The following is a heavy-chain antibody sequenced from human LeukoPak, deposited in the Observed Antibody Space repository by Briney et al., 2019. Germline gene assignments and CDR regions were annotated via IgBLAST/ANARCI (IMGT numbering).Heavy chain of an antibody. CDR1: GGSFSGYY. CDR2: IYASGRT. Sequence: SETLSLTCAVYGGSFSGYYWSWVRQAAGRELEWIGRIYASGRTNFNPSLKNRVTMSLDTSKNQFSLNLSSVTAADTAVYYCARDLPSAGYLLDYWGQGTLVTVSS. D-gene: IGHD3-9*01. CDR3: ARDLPSAGYLLDY. J-gene: IGHJ4*02. V-gene: IGHV4-4*07.